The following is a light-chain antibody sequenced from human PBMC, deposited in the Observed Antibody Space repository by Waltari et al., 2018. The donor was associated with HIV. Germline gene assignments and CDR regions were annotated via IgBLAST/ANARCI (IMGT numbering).Light chain of an antibody. Sequence: QSALTQPASVSGSPGQSITISSTGTSSDVGGSNYVSWYQQHPGKDPKLMIYEVSNRPSWVSNRFSGSKSGNTASLTISGLQAEDEADYYCSSYTSSSTWVFGGGTKLTVL. V-gene: IGLV2-14*01. J-gene: IGLJ2*01. CDR1: SSDVGGSNY. CDR3: SSYTSSSTWV. CDR2: EVS.